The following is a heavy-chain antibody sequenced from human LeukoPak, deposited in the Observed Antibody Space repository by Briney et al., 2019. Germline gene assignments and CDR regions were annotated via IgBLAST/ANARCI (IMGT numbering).Heavy chain of an antibody. CDR2: IYYSGST. J-gene: IGHJ4*02. CDR3: ARASGSGWPPPGFDY. V-gene: IGHV4-59*01. CDR1: GCSISSYY. D-gene: IGHD6-19*01. Sequence: SETLSLTCTVSGCSISSYYWRWIRQPPGKGLEWMGYIYYSGSTNYNPPLKSRGTILVDTSKNQFSLKVSSVTAADTAVYYCARASGSGWPPPGFDYWGQGTLVTVSS.